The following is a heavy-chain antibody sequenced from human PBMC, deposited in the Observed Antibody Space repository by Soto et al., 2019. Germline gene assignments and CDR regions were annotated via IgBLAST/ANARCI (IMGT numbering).Heavy chain of an antibody. D-gene: IGHD2-8*01. V-gene: IGHV1-18*04. CDR3: ARDHHQWVYYYYGMDV. CDR2: ISAYNGNT. CDR1: GYTFTSYG. Sequence: QVPLVQSGAEVKKPGASVKVSCKASGYTFTSYGISWVRQAPGQGLEWMGWISAYNGNTNYAQKLQGRVTMTTDTSTSTAYMELRSLRSDDTAVYYCARDHHQWVYYYYGMDVWGQGTTVTVSS. J-gene: IGHJ6*02.